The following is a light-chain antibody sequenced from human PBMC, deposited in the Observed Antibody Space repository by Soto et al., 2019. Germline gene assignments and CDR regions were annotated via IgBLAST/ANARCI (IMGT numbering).Light chain of an antibody. CDR3: QQYGRCPST. Sequence: EIVLTQSPGTLSLSPGERATLSCRASQSVSSNNLAWYQQRPGQAPRVVIYGASTRATGITERLSGTGSGTDFTLTISRLEPEDFAVYYGQQYGRCPSTFGPGTKVDIK. CDR1: QSVSSNN. CDR2: GAS. J-gene: IGKJ3*01. V-gene: IGKV3-20*01.